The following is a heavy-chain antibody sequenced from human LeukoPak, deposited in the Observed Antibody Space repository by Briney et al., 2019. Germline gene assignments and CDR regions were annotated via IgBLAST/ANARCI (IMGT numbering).Heavy chain of an antibody. V-gene: IGHV4-4*09. CDR2: IYTSGST. Sequence: SETLSLTCAVYGGSFSGYYWSWIRQPPGKGLEWIGYIYTSGSTNYNPSLKSRVTISVDTSKNQFSLKLSSVTAADTAVYYCARRYCSSTSCYINWYFDLWGRGTLVTVSS. CDR3: ARRYCSSTSCYINWYFDL. CDR1: GGSFSGYY. D-gene: IGHD2-2*02. J-gene: IGHJ2*01.